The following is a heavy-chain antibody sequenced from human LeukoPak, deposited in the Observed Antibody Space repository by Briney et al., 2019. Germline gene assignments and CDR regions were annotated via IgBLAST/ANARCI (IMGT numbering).Heavy chain of an antibody. CDR1: GGSISSYY. D-gene: IGHD6-19*01. V-gene: IGHV4-59*08. J-gene: IGHJ4*02. CDR2: IYYSGST. CDR3: ARLSYSSGWSDY. Sequence: SETLSLTCTVSGGSISSYYWSWIRQPPGKGLKWIGYIYYSGSTNYNPSLKSRVTISVDTSKNQFSLKLSSVTAADTAVYYCARLSYSSGWSDYWGQGTLVTVSS.